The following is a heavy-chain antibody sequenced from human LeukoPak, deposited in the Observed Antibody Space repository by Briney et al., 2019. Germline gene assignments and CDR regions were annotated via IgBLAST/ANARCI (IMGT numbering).Heavy chain of an antibody. D-gene: IGHD5-12*01. J-gene: IGHJ6*04. CDR1: GFTFTGSW. CDR2: IKQDGSEK. V-gene: IGHV3-7*01. Sequence: GGSLRLSCAASGFTFTGSWMIWVRQAPGKGLEWVANIKQDGSEKNYVDSVKGRFTISRDNAKNSLDLQMNRLRAEDTAVYYCARGHIGMDVWGKGTTVTVSS. CDR3: ARGHIGMDV.